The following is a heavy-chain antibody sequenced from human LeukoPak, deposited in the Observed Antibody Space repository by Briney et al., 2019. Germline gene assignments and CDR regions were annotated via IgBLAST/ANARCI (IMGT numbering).Heavy chain of an antibody. CDR2: IYTSGST. D-gene: IGHD4-17*01. V-gene: IGHV4-4*07. CDR1: GGSISSYY. J-gene: IGHJ3*02. Sequence: PSETLSLTCTVSGGSISSYYWSWIRQPAGKGLEWIGRIYTSGSTNYNPSLKSRVTMSVDTSKNQSSLKLSSETAADTAVYYCARSTVTTSHDAFDIWGQGTMVTVSS. CDR3: ARSTVTTSHDAFDI.